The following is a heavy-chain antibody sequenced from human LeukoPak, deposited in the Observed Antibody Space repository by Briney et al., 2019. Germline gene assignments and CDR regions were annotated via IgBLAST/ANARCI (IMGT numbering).Heavy chain of an antibody. CDR3: AKGGLGQTYYYGMDV. J-gene: IGHJ6*04. D-gene: IGHD3-22*01. Sequence: PGGSLRLSCAASGFTFSSYAMSWVRQAPGKGLEWVSAISGSGGSTYYADSVKGRFTISRDNSKNTQYLQMNSLRAEDTAVYYCAKGGLGQTYYYGMDVWGKGTTVTVSS. CDR2: ISGSGGST. CDR1: GFTFSSYA. V-gene: IGHV3-23*01.